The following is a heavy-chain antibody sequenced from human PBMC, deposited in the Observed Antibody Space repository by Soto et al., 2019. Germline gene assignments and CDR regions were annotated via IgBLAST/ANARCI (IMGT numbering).Heavy chain of an antibody. V-gene: IGHV3-30*18. CDR1: GFTFSSYG. D-gene: IGHD1-26*01. J-gene: IGHJ4*02. CDR3: AKDQQNTGSYCFYS. CDR2: ISYDGGNK. Sequence: QVQLVESGGGVVQPGRSLRLSCAASGFTFSSYGMHWVRQAPGKGLEWVAVISYDGGNKYYADSVKGRFTISRDNSKNTLYLQMNSLRAEDTAVYYCAKDQQNTGSYCFYSWGQGSLVTVSS.